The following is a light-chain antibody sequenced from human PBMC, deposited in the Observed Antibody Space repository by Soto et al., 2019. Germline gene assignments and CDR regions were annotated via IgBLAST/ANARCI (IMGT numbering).Light chain of an antibody. J-gene: IGLJ1*01. CDR2: DVS. V-gene: IGLV2-14*01. CDR1: SSDVGGYNY. Sequence: SVLTQPASVSGSPGQSITISCTGTSSDVGGYNYVSWYQQHPGKAPKLMNYDVSNRPSGVSNRFSGSKSGNTASLTISGLQAEDEADYYCSSYTSSSTYVFGTGTKVTVL. CDR3: SSYTSSSTYV.